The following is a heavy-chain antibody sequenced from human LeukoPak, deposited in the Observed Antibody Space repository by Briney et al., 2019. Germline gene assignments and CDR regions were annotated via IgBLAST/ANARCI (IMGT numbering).Heavy chain of an antibody. J-gene: IGHJ5*02. D-gene: IGHD3-10*01. Sequence: SQTLSLTSTVSGGSISSGGYYWSWIRQHPGKGLEWIGYIYYSGSTYYNPSLKSRVTISVDTSKNQFSLKLSSVTAADTAVYYCARGRNHHHYGSGIYWFDPWGQGTLVTVSS. CDR3: ARGRNHHHYGSGIYWFDP. V-gene: IGHV4-31*03. CDR2: IYYSGST. CDR1: GGSISSGGYY.